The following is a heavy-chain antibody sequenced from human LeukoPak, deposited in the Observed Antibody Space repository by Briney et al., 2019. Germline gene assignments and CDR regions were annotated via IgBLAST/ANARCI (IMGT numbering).Heavy chain of an antibody. CDR1: GGSISSSSYY. Sequence: SETLSLTCTVSGGSISSSSYYWGWIRQPPGKGLEWIGSIYYSGSTYYNPSLKSRVTISVDTSKNQFSLKLSSVTAADTAVYYCARETPQTYYYGSGSYPRAYYYYYMDVWGKGTTVTVSS. CDR3: ARETPQTYYYGSGSYPRAYYYYYMDV. CDR2: IYYSGST. J-gene: IGHJ6*03. D-gene: IGHD3-10*01. V-gene: IGHV4-39*07.